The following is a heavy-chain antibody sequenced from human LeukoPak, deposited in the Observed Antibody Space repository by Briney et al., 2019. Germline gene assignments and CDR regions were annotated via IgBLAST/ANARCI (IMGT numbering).Heavy chain of an antibody. CDR2: IYTRGST. Sequence: PSETLSLTCTVSGGSISSGNYYWSWIPQPAGKGLEWIGRIYTRGSTKYTPSLKSRVTMSVDTSKNQFSLKLSSVTPADTAVYYCARSKRRKYYYESSGYDYWGQGTLVTVSS. CDR1: GGSISSGNYY. D-gene: IGHD3-22*01. CDR3: ARSKRRKYYYESSGYDY. J-gene: IGHJ4*02. V-gene: IGHV4-61*02.